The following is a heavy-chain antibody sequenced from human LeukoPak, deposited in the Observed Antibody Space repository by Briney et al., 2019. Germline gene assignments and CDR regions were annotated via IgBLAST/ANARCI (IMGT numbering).Heavy chain of an antibody. V-gene: IGHV3-7*01. J-gene: IGHJ4*02. Sequence: GGSLRLSCAASGFTFSTYWMSWVRQAPGKGLEWVANINQDGSEKNYVDSVKGRFTISRDNAKNSLYLQMNSLRAEDTAVYYCAKGGHLDYWGQGTLVTVSS. CDR2: INQDGSEK. CDR3: AKGGHLDY. CDR1: GFTFSTYW.